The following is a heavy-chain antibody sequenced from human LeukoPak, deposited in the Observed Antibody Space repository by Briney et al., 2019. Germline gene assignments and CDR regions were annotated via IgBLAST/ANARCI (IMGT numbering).Heavy chain of an antibody. Sequence: GGSLRLSCVASGFTLSSYSMNWVRQAPGKGLEWVSYISSSGSTIYYADSVKGRFTISRDNAKNSLYLQMDSLRAEDTAVYYCASSLTMVRGDYWGQGTLVTVSS. CDR2: ISSSGSTI. V-gene: IGHV3-48*04. CDR3: ASSLTMVRGDY. CDR1: GFTLSSYS. J-gene: IGHJ4*02. D-gene: IGHD3-10*01.